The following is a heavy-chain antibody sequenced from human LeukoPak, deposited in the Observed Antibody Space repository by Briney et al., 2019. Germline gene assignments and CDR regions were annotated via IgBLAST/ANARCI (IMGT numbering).Heavy chain of an antibody. J-gene: IGHJ4*02. CDR3: ARAGLVVAYYYDSSGYSGFDY. CDR1: GYTFTNYD. D-gene: IGHD3-22*01. CDR2: MNPNSGNT. V-gene: IGHV1-8*01. Sequence: ASVKVSCKASGYTFTNYDINWVRQATGQGLEWMGWMNPNSGNTGYAQKFQGRVTMTRNTSISTAYMELSSLRSEDTAVYYCARAGLVVAYYYDSSGYSGFDYWGQGTLVTVSS.